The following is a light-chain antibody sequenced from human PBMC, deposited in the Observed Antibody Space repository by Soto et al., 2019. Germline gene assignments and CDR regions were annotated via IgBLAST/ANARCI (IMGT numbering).Light chain of an antibody. V-gene: IGLV2-14*01. CDR2: DVS. Sequence: ALPQPTSVASAHLQPTTIINTETSNDVGAYNYDSWYQQYPGEAPKVIIYDVSHRPAGVSNRFSGSKSGNTASLTISGLQTQDEAAYYCSSYTSDTTHVFGPGTKVTVL. CDR3: SSYTSDTTHV. CDR1: SNDVGAYNY. J-gene: IGLJ1*01.